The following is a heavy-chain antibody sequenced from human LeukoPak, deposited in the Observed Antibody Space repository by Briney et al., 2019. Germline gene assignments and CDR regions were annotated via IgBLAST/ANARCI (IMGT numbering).Heavy chain of an antibody. J-gene: IGHJ4*02. CDR2: IYYSGST. V-gene: IGHV4-39*01. D-gene: IGHD2-2*01. Sequence: PSETLSLTCTVSGGSISSSSYYWGWIRQPPGKGLEWIGSIYYSGSTYYNPSLKSRVTISVDTSKNQFSLKLSSVTAADTAVYYCARHGQWLYQLPLFAYWGQGTLVTVSS. CDR1: GGSISSSSYY. CDR3: ARHGQWLYQLPLFAY.